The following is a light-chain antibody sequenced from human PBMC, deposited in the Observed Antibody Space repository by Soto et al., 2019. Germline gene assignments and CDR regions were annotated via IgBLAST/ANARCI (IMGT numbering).Light chain of an antibody. J-gene: IGLJ3*02. V-gene: IGLV2-11*01. Sequence: QSVLTQPRSVSGSPGQSVTISCTGTSCDVGGYNYVSWYQQHPGKAPKLMIYDVSKRPSGVPDRFSGSKSDNTASLTISGLQAEDEADYYCCSYAGSYTFGVFGGGTKVTVL. CDR3: CSYAGSYTFGV. CDR1: SCDVGGYNY. CDR2: DVS.